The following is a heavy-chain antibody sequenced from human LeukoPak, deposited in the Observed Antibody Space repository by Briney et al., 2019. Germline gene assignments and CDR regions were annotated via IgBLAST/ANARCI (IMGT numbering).Heavy chain of an antibody. CDR2: ISYDGSYK. V-gene: IGHV3-30*04. J-gene: IGHJ6*03. D-gene: IGHD6-6*01. CDR1: GFTFSNYA. Sequence: GGSLRLSCAASGFTFSNYAIHWVRQAPGKGLEWVALISYDGSYKSYADSVKGRFTISRDDSKNTAYLQMNSLKTEDTAVYYCTRRKAAAPTEGYYYYYMDVWGKGTTVTVSS. CDR3: TRRKAAAPTEGYYYYYMDV.